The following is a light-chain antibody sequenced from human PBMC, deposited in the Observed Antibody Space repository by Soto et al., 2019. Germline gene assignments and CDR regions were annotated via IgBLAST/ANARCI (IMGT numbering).Light chain of an antibody. CDR3: QQYGNSPPNT. Sequence: IVFPLSSCILYFTSWQRSTLSPRAIQSVTSCYLAWSRLNPSPAFRILIYGASNRATGIPDRFSGSGSGTDFTLTISRLEPEDFAVYFCQQYGNSPPNTFGQGTKVDIK. J-gene: IGKJ2*01. CDR2: GAS. V-gene: IGKV3-20*01. CDR1: QSVTSCY.